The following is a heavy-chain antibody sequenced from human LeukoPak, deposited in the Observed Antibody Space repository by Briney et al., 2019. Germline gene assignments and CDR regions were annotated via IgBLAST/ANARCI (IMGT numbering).Heavy chain of an antibody. Sequence: PGGSLRLSCAASGFTFSSYGMHWVRQAPGKGLEWVAVISYDGSNKYYADSVKGRFTISRDNSKNTLYLQMNSLRAEDTAVYYCAKDGVQSWGQGTLVTVSS. D-gene: IGHD1-1*01. CDR3: AKDGVQS. J-gene: IGHJ5*02. CDR1: GFTFSSYG. V-gene: IGHV3-30*18. CDR2: ISYDGSNK.